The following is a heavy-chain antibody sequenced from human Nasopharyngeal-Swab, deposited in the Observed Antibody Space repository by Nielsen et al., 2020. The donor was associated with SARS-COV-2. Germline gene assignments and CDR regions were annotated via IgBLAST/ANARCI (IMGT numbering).Heavy chain of an antibody. CDR1: GGTFSSYA. D-gene: IGHD3-10*01. J-gene: IGHJ4*02. Sequence: ASVKVSCKASGGTFSSYAMHWVRQAPGQRLEWMGWINAGNGNTKYSQRFQGRVTITRDTSASTAYMELSSLRSEDTAVYYCAREGVSSFDYWGQGTLVTVSS. CDR3: AREGVSSFDY. CDR2: INAGNGNT. V-gene: IGHV1-3*01.